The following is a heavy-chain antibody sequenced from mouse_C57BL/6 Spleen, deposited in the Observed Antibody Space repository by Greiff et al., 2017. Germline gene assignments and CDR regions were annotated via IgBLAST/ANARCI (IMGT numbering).Heavy chain of an antibody. CDR1: GYSITSGYY. V-gene: IGHV3-6*01. D-gene: IGHD3-2*02. CDR3: AREPAQAKGGYAMDD. J-gene: IGHJ4*01. Sequence: DVQLQESGPGLVKPSQSLSLTCSVTGYSITSGYYWNWIRQFPGNKLEWMGYISYAGSNNYNPSLKNPISITRDTSKNQFFLKLNSVTTEDTATYYCAREPAQAKGGYAMDDWGQGTSVTVSS. CDR2: ISYAGSN.